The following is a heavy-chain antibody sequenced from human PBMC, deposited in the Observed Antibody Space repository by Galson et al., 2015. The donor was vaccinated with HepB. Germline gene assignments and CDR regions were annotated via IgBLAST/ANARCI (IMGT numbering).Heavy chain of an antibody. J-gene: IGHJ4*02. D-gene: IGHD3-22*01. CDR2: IIPILGIA. Sequence: SVKVSCKASGGTFSSYAISWVRQAPGQGLEWMGRIIPILGIANYAQKFQGRVTITADKSTSTAYMELSSLRSEDTAVYYCARETSKNYDSSGYYPLALDYWGQGTLVTVSS. V-gene: IGHV1-69*04. CDR1: GGTFSSYA. CDR3: ARETSKNYDSSGYYPLALDY.